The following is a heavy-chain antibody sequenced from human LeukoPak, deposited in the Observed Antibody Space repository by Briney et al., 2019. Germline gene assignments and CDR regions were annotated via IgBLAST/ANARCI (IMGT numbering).Heavy chain of an antibody. V-gene: IGHV3-23*01. D-gene: IGHD4-17*01. CDR3: AKDGASRGDYHWFDS. CDR1: GFTFSSYA. CDR2: IDDSGGST. Sequence: GGSLRLSCAASGFTFSSYAMNWVRQAPGKGLEWVSTIDDSGGSTYHADSVKGRFTISRDNSKNTLYLQMSSLRVEDTAVYYCAKDGASRGDYHWFDSWGQGTLVTVSS. J-gene: IGHJ5*01.